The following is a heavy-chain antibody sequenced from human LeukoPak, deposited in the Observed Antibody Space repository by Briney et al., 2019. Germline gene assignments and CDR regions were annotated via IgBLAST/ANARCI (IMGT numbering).Heavy chain of an antibody. V-gene: IGHV3-66*01. CDR2: IYTGGSV. J-gene: IGHJ4*02. Sequence: GGSLRLSCAESTSSVGSNFMSWVRQAPGKGLEWLSVIYTGGSVYSADSVKGRFTISRDYSENTVYLQMNSLRAEDTAVYYCARERGSGSYYNVWGQGTLVTVSS. CDR3: ARERGSGSYYNV. CDR1: TSSVGSNF. D-gene: IGHD3-10*01.